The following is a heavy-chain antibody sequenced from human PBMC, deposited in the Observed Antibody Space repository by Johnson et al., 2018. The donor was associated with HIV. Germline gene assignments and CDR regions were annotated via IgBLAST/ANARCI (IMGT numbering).Heavy chain of an antibody. CDR1: GFSVRTNY. CDR3: ARGDIVVVPAATRAQDAFDI. D-gene: IGHD2-2*01. CDR2: IYSGGST. Sequence: VQLVESGGGLVQPGGSLRLSCAASGFSVRTNYMSWVRQAPGKGLEWVSVIYSGGSTYYADSVKGRFTISRDNSKNTLYLQMNSLRAEDTAVYYCARGDIVVVPAATRAQDAFDIWGQGTMVTVSS. V-gene: IGHV3-66*01. J-gene: IGHJ3*02.